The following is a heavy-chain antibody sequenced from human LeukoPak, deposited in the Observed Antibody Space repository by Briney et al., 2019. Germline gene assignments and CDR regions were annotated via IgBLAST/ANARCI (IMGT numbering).Heavy chain of an antibody. J-gene: IGHJ4*02. Sequence: PGGSLRLSCAVSGFTFSSYWMHWVRQAPGKGLVWVSRIDRDGSRINYADSVKGRFTISRDNGKNTLFLQMNSLRAEDAAVYYCVRGNDCGGPHYWGQGTLVTVSS. D-gene: IGHD2-21*01. V-gene: IGHV3-74*01. CDR1: GFTFSSYW. CDR3: VRGNDCGGPHY. CDR2: IDRDGSRI.